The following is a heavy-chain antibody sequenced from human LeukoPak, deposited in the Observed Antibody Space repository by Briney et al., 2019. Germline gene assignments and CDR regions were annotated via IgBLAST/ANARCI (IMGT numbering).Heavy chain of an antibody. CDR2: ISAYNGNT. V-gene: IGHV1-18*01. D-gene: IGHD3-10*01. Sequence: ASVTVSCKSSGYTFTCYGISWLRQAPGQGLEWMGWISAYNGNTNYAQKLQGRVTMTTDTSTSTAYMELRSLRSDDTAVYYCARWLRFGELSFDYRGQGTLVTVSS. J-gene: IGHJ4*02. CDR1: GYTFTCYG. CDR3: ARWLRFGELSFDY.